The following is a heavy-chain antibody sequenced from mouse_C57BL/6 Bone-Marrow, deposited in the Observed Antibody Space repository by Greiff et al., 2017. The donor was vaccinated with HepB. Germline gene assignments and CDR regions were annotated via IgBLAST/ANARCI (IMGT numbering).Heavy chain of an antibody. V-gene: IGHV5-9-1*02. D-gene: IGHD1-1*01. CDR2: ISSGGDYI. J-gene: IGHJ1*03. Sequence: VQLKESGEGLVKPGGSLKLSCAASGFTFSSYAMSWVRQTPEKRLEWVAYISSGGDYIYYADTVKGRFTISRDNARNTLYLQMSSLKSEDTAMYYCTREDTTVVAFRYFDVWGTGTTVTVSS. CDR1: GFTFSSYA. CDR3: TREDTTVVAFRYFDV.